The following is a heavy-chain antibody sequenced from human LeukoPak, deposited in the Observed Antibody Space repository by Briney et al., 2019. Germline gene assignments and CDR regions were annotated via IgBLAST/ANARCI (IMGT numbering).Heavy chain of an antibody. V-gene: IGHV3-7*04. Sequence: GGSLRLFCAVSVFTFSNFWMSWVRQAPGRGLEWVANIHPEGNEKYHVESVKGRFTISRDNDKNSLFLQVNGLRVEDTAVYYCARGDAFSGDHWGQGTLVTVSS. J-gene: IGHJ4*02. CDR2: IHPEGNEK. CDR3: ARGDAFSGDH. CDR1: VFTFSNFW.